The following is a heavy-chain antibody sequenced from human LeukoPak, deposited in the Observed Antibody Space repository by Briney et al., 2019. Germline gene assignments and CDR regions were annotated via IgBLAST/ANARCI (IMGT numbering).Heavy chain of an antibody. Sequence: SETLSLTCTVSGGSISSSSYYWDWIRQPPGKGLEWIGSIYYNGSTYYNPSLKSRVTISVDTSKNQFSLKLTSVTAADTAVYYCARPVPSRLGWFDPWGQGTLVTVSS. D-gene: IGHD1-1*01. CDR1: GGSISSSSYY. V-gene: IGHV4-39*01. CDR2: IYYNGST. CDR3: ARPVPSRLGWFDP. J-gene: IGHJ5*02.